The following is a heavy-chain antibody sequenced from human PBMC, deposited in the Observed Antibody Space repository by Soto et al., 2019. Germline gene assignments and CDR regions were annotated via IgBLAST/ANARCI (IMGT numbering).Heavy chain of an antibody. CDR1: GFTFSSYG. D-gene: IGHD3-22*01. CDR2: ISYDGSNK. J-gene: IGHJ3*02. CDR3: AKDPTMIVVADAFDI. Sequence: PGGSLRLSCAASGFTFSSYGMHWVRQAPGKGLEWVAVISYDGSNKYYADSVKGRFTISRDNSKNTLYLQMNSLRAEDTAVYYCAKDPTMIVVADAFDIWGQGTMVTVSS. V-gene: IGHV3-30*18.